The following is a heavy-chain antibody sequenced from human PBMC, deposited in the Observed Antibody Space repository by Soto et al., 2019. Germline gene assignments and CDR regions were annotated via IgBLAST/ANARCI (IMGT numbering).Heavy chain of an antibody. J-gene: IGHJ2*01. V-gene: IGHV3-48*03. D-gene: IGHD4-17*01. CDR1: GFTFSSYE. Sequence: EVQLVESGGGLVQPGGSLRLSCAASGFTFSSYEMNWVRQAPGKGLEWLSYIGSSGSTIYYAGSLKGRFTISRDNAKNSLYLQMNGLRAEDTAIYYCARSPLTVGTQDWCFDLWGRGTLVTVSS. CDR2: IGSSGSTI. CDR3: ARSPLTVGTQDWCFDL.